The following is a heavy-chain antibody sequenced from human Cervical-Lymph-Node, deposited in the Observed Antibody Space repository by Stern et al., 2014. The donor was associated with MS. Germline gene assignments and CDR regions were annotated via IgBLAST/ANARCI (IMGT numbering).Heavy chain of an antibody. V-gene: IGHV5-51*01. CDR3: ARRHCSSRRCGWFDP. CDR2: INPGESDT. Sequence: VQLVQSGAEVKKPGESLKISCKGSGYSFTSYWIGWVRQMPGKGLEWMGIINPGESDTRCSPSFQGQVTIQADKSNSTAYLQWSSLKASDTAMYYCARRHCSSRRCGWFDPWGQGTLVTVSS. D-gene: IGHD2-2*01. CDR1: GYSFTSYW. J-gene: IGHJ5*02.